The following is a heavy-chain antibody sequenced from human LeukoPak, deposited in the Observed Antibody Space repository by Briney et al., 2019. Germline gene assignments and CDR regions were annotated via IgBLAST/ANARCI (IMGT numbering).Heavy chain of an antibody. V-gene: IGHV3-74*01. Sequence: GGSLRLSCAASGFTFSSYWMHWVRQAPGKGLVWVSRINGDGSRTNNAHSVQGRFTISRDNAENTLYLQMNSLRAEDTAIYYCVRDQEMTTTADLGYWGQGTLVTVSS. D-gene: IGHD5-24*01. J-gene: IGHJ4*02. CDR3: VRDQEMTTTADLGY. CDR1: GFTFSSYW. CDR2: INGDGSRT.